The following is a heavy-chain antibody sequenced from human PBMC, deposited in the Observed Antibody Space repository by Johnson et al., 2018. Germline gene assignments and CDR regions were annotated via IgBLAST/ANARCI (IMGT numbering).Heavy chain of an antibody. Sequence: QVQLVESGGGVVQPGRSLRLSCAASGFTFSSYGMHWVRQAPGKGLEWVAVIWYDGSNKYYVDSGKGRFTISRDNSKNTLYLQMKSLRAEDTAVYYCARDLLNYDILTGHNGYWGQGTLFTVSS. CDR1: GFTFSSYG. V-gene: IGHV3-33*01. J-gene: IGHJ4*02. CDR2: IWYDGSNK. D-gene: IGHD3-9*01. CDR3: ARDLLNYDILTGHNGY.